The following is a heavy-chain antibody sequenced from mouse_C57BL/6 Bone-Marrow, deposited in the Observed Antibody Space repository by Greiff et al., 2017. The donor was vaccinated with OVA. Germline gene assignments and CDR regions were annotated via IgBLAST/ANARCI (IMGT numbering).Heavy chain of an antibody. CDR2: ISSGGSYT. J-gene: IGHJ1*03. CDR3: ARQQVGRDWYFDV. CDR1: GFTFSSYG. D-gene: IGHD4-1*01. V-gene: IGHV5-6*01. Sequence: EVKVVESGGDLVKPGGSLKLSCAASGFTFSSYGMSWVRQTPDKRLEWVATISSGGSYTYYPDSVNGRFTISRDNAKNTLYLQMSSLKSEDTAMYYCARQQVGRDWYFDVWGTGTTVTVSS.